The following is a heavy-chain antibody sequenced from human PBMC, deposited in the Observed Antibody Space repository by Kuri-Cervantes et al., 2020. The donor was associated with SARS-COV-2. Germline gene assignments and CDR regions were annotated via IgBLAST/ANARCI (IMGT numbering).Heavy chain of an antibody. D-gene: IGHD2-2*01. Sequence: GSLRLSCAVYGGSFSGYYWSWIRQPPGEGLEWIGEINHSGSTNYNPSLKSRVTISVDTSKNQFSLKLSSVTAADTAVYYCARGCNKGSSTPRRFDPWGQGTLVTVSS. CDR2: INHSGST. J-gene: IGHJ5*02. CDR3: ARGCNKGSSTPRRFDP. CDR1: GGSFSGYY. V-gene: IGHV4-34*01.